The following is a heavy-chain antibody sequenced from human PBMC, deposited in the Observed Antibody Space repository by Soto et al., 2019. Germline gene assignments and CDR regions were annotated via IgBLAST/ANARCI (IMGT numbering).Heavy chain of an antibody. Sequence: QLQLQESGSGLVKPSQTLSLTCAVSGGSISSGGYSWSWIRQPPGKGLEWIGYIYHSGSTYYNPSLKSRVTISVDRSKNQFSLKLSSVTAADTAVYYCARGRGYSPWLPAFDIWGQGTMVTVSS. J-gene: IGHJ3*02. CDR2: IYHSGST. D-gene: IGHD5-18*01. CDR1: GGSISSGGYS. V-gene: IGHV4-30-2*01. CDR3: ARGRGYSPWLPAFDI.